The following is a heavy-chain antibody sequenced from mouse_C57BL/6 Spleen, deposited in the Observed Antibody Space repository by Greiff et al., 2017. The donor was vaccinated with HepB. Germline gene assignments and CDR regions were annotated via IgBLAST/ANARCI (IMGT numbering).Heavy chain of an antibody. J-gene: IGHJ2*01. CDR3: ALESSSPIDY. V-gene: IGHV1-80*01. CDR2: IYTGDGDT. CDR1: GYAFSGYW. D-gene: IGHD1-1*01. Sequence: QVQLQQSGAELVKPGASVKISCKASGYAFSGYWMHWVKQTPGKGLEWIGQIYTGDGDTNYNGKLKGKSTLTADKSSSTAYMQLSSLTSEDSAVYFCALESSSPIDYWGQGTTLTVSS.